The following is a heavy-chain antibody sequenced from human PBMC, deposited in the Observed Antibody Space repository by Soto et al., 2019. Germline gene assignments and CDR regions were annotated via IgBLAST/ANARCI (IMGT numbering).Heavy chain of an antibody. V-gene: IGHV4-61*01. Sequence: SETLSLLWTGSTVSVHSASFYWTCIRHPPGKGLEWIGFVSYSGTTKYNASLKSRVTISVDTSRSQISLKVSSVTAADTAVYYCARGATVTHSDYWGQGTLVTVSS. D-gene: IGHD4-17*01. CDR2: VSYSGTT. CDR1: TVSVHSASFY. CDR3: ARGATVTHSDY. J-gene: IGHJ4*02.